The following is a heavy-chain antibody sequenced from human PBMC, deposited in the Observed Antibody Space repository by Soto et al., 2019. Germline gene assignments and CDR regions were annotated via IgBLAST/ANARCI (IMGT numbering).Heavy chain of an antibody. V-gene: IGHV1-69*06. CDR1: GGTFSSYA. CDR2: IIPIFGTA. J-gene: IGHJ5*02. Sequence: SVKVSCKASGGTFSSYAISWVRQAPGQGLEWMGGIIPIFGTANYAQKFQGRVTITADKSTSTAYMELSSLRSEDTAVYYCASGYCSSTSCYWGWFDLWGQGTLVTVSS. CDR3: ASGYCSSTSCYWGWFDL. D-gene: IGHD2-2*01.